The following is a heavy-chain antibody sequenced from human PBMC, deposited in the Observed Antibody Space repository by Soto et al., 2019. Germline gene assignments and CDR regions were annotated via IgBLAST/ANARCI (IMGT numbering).Heavy chain of an antibody. D-gene: IGHD3-10*01. J-gene: IGHJ3*02. CDR3: ARGTRRFGELFDAFDI. V-gene: IGHV1-18*01. CDR2: ISAYYGNA. CDR1: GYTFNNYG. Sequence: QVQLVQSGYEVKEPGASVTVSCKASGYTFNNYGITWVRQAPGQGLEWIGWISAYYGNANYAQKFQGRVTLTRDTSTSTAYLELRSLRSDDTAVYYCARGTRRFGELFDAFDIWGQGTMVPVSS.